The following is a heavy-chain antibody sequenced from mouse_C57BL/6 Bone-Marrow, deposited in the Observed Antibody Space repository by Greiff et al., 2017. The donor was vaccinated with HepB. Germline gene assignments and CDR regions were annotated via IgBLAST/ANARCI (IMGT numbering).Heavy chain of an antibody. CDR3: ARGYYGSSHLDY. J-gene: IGHJ2*01. CDR1: GYTFTDYY. Sequence: VQLQQSGPELVKPGASVKISCKASGYTFTDYYMNWVKQSHGKSLEWIGDINPNNGGTSYNQKFKGKATLTVDKSSSTAYMELRSLTSEDSAVYYCARGYYGSSHLDYWGQGTTLTVSS. D-gene: IGHD1-1*01. V-gene: IGHV1-26*01. CDR2: INPNNGGT.